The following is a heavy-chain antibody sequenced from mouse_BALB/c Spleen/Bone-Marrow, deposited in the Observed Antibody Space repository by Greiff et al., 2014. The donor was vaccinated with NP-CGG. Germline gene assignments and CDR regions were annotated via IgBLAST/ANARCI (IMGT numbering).Heavy chain of an antibody. CDR1: GYSFTDYN. CDR2: IDPYYGGT. J-gene: IGHJ2*01. CDR3: AKKDYGGSSFDY. Sequence: EVQLQQSVPQLEKPGASVKISCKASGYSFTDYNMNWVKQSHGKNLEWIGNIDPYYGGTSYSQKFKGKATLTVDKSSSTAYMQRTSLTSEDSAVYYGAKKDYGGSSFDYWGQGTTLTVSS. V-gene: IGHV1S135*01. D-gene: IGHD1-1*01.